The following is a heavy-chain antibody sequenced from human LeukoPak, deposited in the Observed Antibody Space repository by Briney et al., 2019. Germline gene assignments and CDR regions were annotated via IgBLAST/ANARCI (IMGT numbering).Heavy chain of an antibody. CDR1: GFPLSSYS. D-gene: IGHD2-15*01. V-gene: IGHV3-48*01. J-gene: IGHJ4*02. CDR2: ISSSGSAI. CDR3: VRVKGSFFDY. Sequence: GGSLRLSCAASGFPLSSYSINWVRQAPGKGLEWVSYISSSGSAIYYVDSVKGRFTVSRDNAKNSLFLQMNSPRAEDTAVYYCVRVKGSFFDYWGQGALVTVSS.